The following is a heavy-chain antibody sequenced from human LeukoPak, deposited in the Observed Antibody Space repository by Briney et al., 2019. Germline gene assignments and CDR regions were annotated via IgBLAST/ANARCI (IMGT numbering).Heavy chain of an antibody. Sequence: SETLSLTCTVSGDSISSACWSWSRQPPGKGLEWIGSICHSGISGKTYYNPSLKSRVTISVDTSKNQFSLKLSSVTAADTAVYYCARASSGYYPIFDYWGQGTLVTVSS. CDR1: GDSISSAC. V-gene: IGHV4-59*08. D-gene: IGHD3-22*01. CDR3: ARASSGYYPIFDY. J-gene: IGHJ4*02. CDR2: ICHSGISGKT.